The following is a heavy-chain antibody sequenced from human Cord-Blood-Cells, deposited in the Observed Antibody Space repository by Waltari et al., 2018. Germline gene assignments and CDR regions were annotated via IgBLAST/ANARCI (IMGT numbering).Heavy chain of an antibody. J-gene: IGHJ6*02. V-gene: IGHV3-30-3*01. D-gene: IGHD2-2*01. Sequence: QVQLVESGGGVVQPGWSLRLACAASGFTFSSYAMHWVRQAPGKGLEWVAVISYDGSNKYYADSVKGRFTISRDNSKNTLYLQMNSLRAEDTAVYYCARDPFGVGVPAAMDYYGMDVWGQGTTVTVSS. CDR3: ARDPFGVGVPAAMDYYGMDV. CDR2: ISYDGSNK. CDR1: GFTFSSYA.